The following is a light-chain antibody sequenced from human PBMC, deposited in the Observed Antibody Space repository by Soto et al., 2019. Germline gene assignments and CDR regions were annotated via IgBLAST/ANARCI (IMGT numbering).Light chain of an antibody. V-gene: IGKV3-20*01. CDR3: QQYGSSPRT. Sequence: EIVLTQSPVTLSLSPGERATLSCRASQSVTSNYLAWYQHKPGQAPRLLIYGASSRATGIPDRFSGSGAGTDFALTISRLEPEDFAVYYCQQYGSSPRTFGQGTKLEIK. J-gene: IGKJ2*01. CDR2: GAS. CDR1: QSVTSNY.